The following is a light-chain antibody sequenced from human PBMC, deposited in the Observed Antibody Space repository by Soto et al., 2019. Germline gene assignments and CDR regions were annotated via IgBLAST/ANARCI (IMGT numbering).Light chain of an antibody. V-gene: IGKV1-5*01. J-gene: IGKJ1*01. CDR3: QQYFNYCT. Sequence: DIQMTQPPSTLSASVGDRVTITCRASQSISSWLAWYQQKPGKAPKLLIYDASRLESGVPSRFSGSGSGTEFPLTSSILHLDDFATCYCQQYFNYCTFGQGTKVQIK. CDR2: DAS. CDR1: QSISSW.